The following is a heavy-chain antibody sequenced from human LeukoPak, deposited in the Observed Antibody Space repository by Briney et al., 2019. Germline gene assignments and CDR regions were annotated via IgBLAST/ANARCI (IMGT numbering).Heavy chain of an antibody. V-gene: IGHV3-48*01. J-gene: IGHJ4*02. Sequence: GGSLRLSCAASGFTFRSYSMNWVRQAPGKGLEWVSYISGSSTTIYYADSVKGRFTISRDNSKHTLYLQMNSLRAEDTAVYYCASPVPGTYYFDYWGQGTLVTVSS. CDR2: ISGSSTTI. CDR1: GFTFRSYS. CDR3: ASPVPGTYYFDY.